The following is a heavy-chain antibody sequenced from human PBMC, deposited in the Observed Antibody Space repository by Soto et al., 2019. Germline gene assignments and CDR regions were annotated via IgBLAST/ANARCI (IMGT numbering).Heavy chain of an antibody. Sequence: EVQLVESGGGLVQPGGSLRLSCAASGFTVSRNYMSWVRQAPGKGLERVSVIYSGGSAYYADSVKGRFTISRDNSKNTLYLQMNSLRAEDTAVYYCARHGYSYGGGYFDYWGQGTLVTVSS. CDR3: ARHGYSYGGGYFDY. D-gene: IGHD5-18*01. CDR2: IYSGGSA. CDR1: GFTVSRNY. V-gene: IGHV3-66*04. J-gene: IGHJ4*02.